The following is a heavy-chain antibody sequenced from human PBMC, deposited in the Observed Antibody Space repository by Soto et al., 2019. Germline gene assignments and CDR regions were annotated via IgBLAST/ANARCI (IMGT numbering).Heavy chain of an antibody. CDR3: ARHLTTYYYDSSGYSRDNWFDP. D-gene: IGHD3-22*01. J-gene: IGHJ5*02. Sequence: QLQLQESGPGLVKPSETLSLTCTVSGSSISSSSYYWGWIRQPPGKGLEWIGSIYYSGSTYYNPSLKSRVTISVDTSKNQFSLKLSSVTAADTAVYYCARHLTTYYYDSSGYSRDNWFDPWGQGTLVTVSS. V-gene: IGHV4-39*01. CDR2: IYYSGST. CDR1: GSSISSSSYY.